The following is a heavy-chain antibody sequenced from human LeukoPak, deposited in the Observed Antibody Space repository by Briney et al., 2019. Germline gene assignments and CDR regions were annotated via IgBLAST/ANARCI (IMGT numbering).Heavy chain of an antibody. CDR2: FYVGGAT. CDR3: ARGDGYNFFDY. J-gene: IGHJ4*02. D-gene: IGHD5-24*01. Sequence: GGSLRLSCAASGITISSNHMSWVRQAPGKGLEWVSVFYVGGATYYADSVKGRFTISRDNSENTLYLQMKSLRAEDTAVYYCARGDGYNFFDYWGQGTLVTVSS. CDR1: GITISSNH. V-gene: IGHV3-53*01.